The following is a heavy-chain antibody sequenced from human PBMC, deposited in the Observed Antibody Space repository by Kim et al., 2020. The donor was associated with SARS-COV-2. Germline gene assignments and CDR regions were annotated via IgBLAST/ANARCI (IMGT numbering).Heavy chain of an antibody. V-gene: IGHV1-3*01. J-gene: IGHJ6*02. CDR3: ARDFRFYDSSGRGLYGMDV. CDR2: INAGNGNT. D-gene: IGHD3-22*01. CDR1: GYTFTSYA. Sequence: ASVKVSCKASGYTFTSYAMHWVRQAPGQRLEWMGWINAGNGNTKYSQKFQGRVTITRDTSASTAYMELSSLRSEDTAVYYCARDFRFYDSSGRGLYGMDVWGQGTTVTVSS.